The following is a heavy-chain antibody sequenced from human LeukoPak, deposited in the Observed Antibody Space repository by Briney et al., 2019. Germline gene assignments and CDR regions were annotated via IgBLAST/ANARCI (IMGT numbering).Heavy chain of an antibody. V-gene: IGHV3-66*04. Sequence: GGSLRLSCVASGFTVSNKYMTWVRQAPGKGLEWVSIIYSGGTTYYAASVKDRFAISRDNSKNTVYLQMNSLRADDTAVYYCASQSGYCTGASCFPDYWGQGALVTLSS. CDR2: IYSGGTT. CDR1: GFTVSNKY. CDR3: ASQSGYCTGASCFPDY. J-gene: IGHJ4*02. D-gene: IGHD2-15*01.